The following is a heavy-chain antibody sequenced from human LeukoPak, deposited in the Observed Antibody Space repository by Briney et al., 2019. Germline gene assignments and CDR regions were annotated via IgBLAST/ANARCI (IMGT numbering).Heavy chain of an antibody. CDR1: GFTFSSYG. CDR2: ISATGGTT. CDR3: ARDRPQALAYYYYYYYYMDV. V-gene: IGHV3-23*01. D-gene: IGHD2-21*01. Sequence: GGSLRLSCAASGFTFSSYGMSWVRQAPGKGLEWVSAISATGGTTYYADSVKGRFTISRDNSKNTLYLQMNSLRAEDTAVYYCARDRPQALAYYYYYYYYMDVWGKGTTVTVSS. J-gene: IGHJ6*03.